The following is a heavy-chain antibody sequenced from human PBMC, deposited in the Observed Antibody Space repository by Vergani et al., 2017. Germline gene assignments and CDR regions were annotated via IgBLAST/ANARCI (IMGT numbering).Heavy chain of an antibody. J-gene: IGHJ6*02. CDR2: IKSKTDGGTT. D-gene: IGHD5-12*01. V-gene: IGHV3-15*01. CDR3: TTEILRYSGYDFPLLLRSGMDV. Sequence: EVQLVESGGGLVKPGGSLRLSCAASGFTFSNAWMSWVRQAPGKGLEWVGRIKSKTDGGTTDYAAPVKGRFNISRDDSKNTLYLQMNSLKTEDTAVYYCTTEILRYSGYDFPLLLRSGMDVWGQGTTVTVSS. CDR1: GFTFSNAW.